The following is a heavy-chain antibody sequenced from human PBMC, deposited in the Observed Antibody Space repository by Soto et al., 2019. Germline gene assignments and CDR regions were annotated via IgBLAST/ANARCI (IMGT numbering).Heavy chain of an antibody. J-gene: IGHJ4*02. CDR2: INPNSGGT. V-gene: IGHV1-2*02. CDR1: GYTFTGYY. D-gene: IGHD4-17*01. Sequence: GASVKVSCKASGYTFTGYYMHWVRQAPGQGLEWMGWINPNSGGTNYAQKFQGRVTMTRDTSISTAYMELSRLRSDDTAVYYCARERVPLTTVTTSFDYWGQGTPVTVSS. CDR3: ARERVPLTTVTTSFDY.